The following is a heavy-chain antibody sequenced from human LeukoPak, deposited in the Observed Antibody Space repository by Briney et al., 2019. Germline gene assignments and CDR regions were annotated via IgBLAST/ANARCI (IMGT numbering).Heavy chain of an antibody. J-gene: IGHJ4*02. CDR2: INHSGST. Sequence: SETLSLTCAVYGGSFSGYYWSWIRQPPGKGLEWIGEINHSGSTNYNPSLKSRVTISVDTSKNQFSLKLSSATAADTAVYYCARDVFDFWSGYPDYWGQGTLVTVSS. D-gene: IGHD3-3*01. V-gene: IGHV4-34*01. CDR3: ARDVFDFWSGYPDY. CDR1: GGSFSGYY.